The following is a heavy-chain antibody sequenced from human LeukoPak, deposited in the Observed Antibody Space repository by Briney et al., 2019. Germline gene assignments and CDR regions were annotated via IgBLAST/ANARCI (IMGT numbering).Heavy chain of an antibody. V-gene: IGHV4-39*07. CDR3: AREDRYCTNGVCYTPWFDP. D-gene: IGHD2-8*01. CDR1: GGSISSSSYY. CDR2: IYYSGST. Sequence: NPSETLSLTCTVSGGSISSSSYYWGWIRQPPGKGLEWIGSIYYSGSTYYNPSLKSRVTISVDTSKNQFSLKLSSVTAADTAVYYCAREDRYCTNGVCYTPWFDPWGQGTLVTVSS. J-gene: IGHJ5*02.